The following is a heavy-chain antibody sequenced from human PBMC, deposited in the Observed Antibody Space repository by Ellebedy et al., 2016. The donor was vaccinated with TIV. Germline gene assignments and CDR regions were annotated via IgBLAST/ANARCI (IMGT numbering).Heavy chain of an antibody. J-gene: IGHJ5*02. D-gene: IGHD3-9*01. V-gene: IGHV4-34*01. CDR2: INRSGSS. CDR1: GGSSSGYY. CDR3: AKTTAEDYDILPGYYRDGWFDP. Sequence: MPSETLSLTCAVYGGSSSGYYWSWIRQSPGKGLEWVGEINRSGSSNYNPSLKSRVTISMDTSKNQFSLKLTSVTTADTAVYYCAKTTAEDYDILPGYYRDGWFDPWGQGTQVTGSS.